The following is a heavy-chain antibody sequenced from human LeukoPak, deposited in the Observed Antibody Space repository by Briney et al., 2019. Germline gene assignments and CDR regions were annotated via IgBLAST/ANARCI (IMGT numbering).Heavy chain of an antibody. CDR2: ISSTSSYI. CDR3: ARGLCGGDCYSD. D-gene: IGHD2-21*02. J-gene: IGHJ4*02. Sequence: GGSLRLSCAASGFTFSNYFMNWIRQAPGKGLEWVSAISSTSSYIYYADSVKGRFTISRDNAKNSLYLQMNSLRAEDTAAYYCARGLCGGDCYSDWGQGTLVTVSS. V-gene: IGHV3-21*01. CDR1: GFTFSNYF.